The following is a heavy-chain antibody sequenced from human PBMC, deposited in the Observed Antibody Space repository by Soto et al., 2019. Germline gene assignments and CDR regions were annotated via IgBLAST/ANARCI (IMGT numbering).Heavy chain of an antibody. J-gene: IGHJ4*02. D-gene: IGHD3-22*01. CDR1: GGTFSSYA. CDR2: IIPIFGTA. CDR3: ARGRYYYDSSGYLFDY. Sequence: QVQLVQSGAEVKKPGSSVKVSCKASGGTFSSYAISWVRQAPGQVREWMGGIIPIFGTANYAQKFQGRVTITADKSTSTAYMELSSLRSDDTAVYYCARGRYYYDSSGYLFDYWGQGTLVTVSS. V-gene: IGHV1-69*06.